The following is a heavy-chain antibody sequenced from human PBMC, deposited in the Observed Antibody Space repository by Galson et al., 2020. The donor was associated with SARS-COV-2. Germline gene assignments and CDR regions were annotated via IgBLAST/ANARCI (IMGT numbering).Heavy chain of an antibody. CDR2: ISYDGRNK. Sequence: SLKISCAASEFTFSNYGMHWVRQAPGKGLEWVAVISYDGRNKDYADSVKGRFTISRDNSKNTLYLQMNSLRAEDTAVYYCAKDSTYFYDSSGPREYYYYYYGMDVWGQGTTVTVSS. D-gene: IGHD3-22*01. CDR3: AKDSTYFYDSSGPREYYYYYYGMDV. J-gene: IGHJ6*02. CDR1: EFTFSNYG. V-gene: IGHV3-30*18.